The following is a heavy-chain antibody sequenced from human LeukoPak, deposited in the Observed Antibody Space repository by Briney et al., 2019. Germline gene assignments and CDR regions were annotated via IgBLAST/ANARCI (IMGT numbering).Heavy chain of an antibody. D-gene: IGHD3-22*01. CDR1: GYTFTGYY. V-gene: IGHV1-2*02. CDR3: AHPDRLGGWFDP. CDR2: INPNSGGT. Sequence: ASVKVSCKASGYTFTGYYMHWVRQAPGQGVEWMGWINPNSGGTNYAQKFQGRVTMTRDTSISTAYMELSRLRSDDTAVYCCAHPDRLGGWFDPWGQGTLVTVSS. J-gene: IGHJ5*02.